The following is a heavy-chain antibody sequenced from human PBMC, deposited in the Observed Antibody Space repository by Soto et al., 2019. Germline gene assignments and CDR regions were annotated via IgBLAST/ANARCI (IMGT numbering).Heavy chain of an antibody. J-gene: IGHJ3*02. CDR1: GFTFTGSW. D-gene: IGHD3-16*01. Sequence: GGSLRLSCAASGFTFTGSWMSWVRQSAGKGLEWVACIKGDGSEKRYVDSVKGRFTISRDNAKNSLYLQMNSLRAEDTAVYYCASLEGGGAFDIWGQGTMVTVSS. CDR3: ASLEGGGAFDI. V-gene: IGHV3-7*01. CDR2: IKGDGSEK.